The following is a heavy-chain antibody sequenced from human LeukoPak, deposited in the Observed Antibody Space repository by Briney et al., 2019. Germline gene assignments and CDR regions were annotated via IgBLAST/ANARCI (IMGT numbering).Heavy chain of an antibody. Sequence: GRSLRLSCVASGFTFDDYGMHWVRQAPGKGLQWVSGINWNSVTIGYADSVKGRFTISRDNAKNSLYLQMNSLRAEDTAVYYCARGYTVTPLHWGQGTLVTVSS. J-gene: IGHJ4*02. CDR1: GFTFDDYG. CDR2: INWNSVTI. CDR3: ARGYTVTPLH. D-gene: IGHD4-17*01. V-gene: IGHV3-9*01.